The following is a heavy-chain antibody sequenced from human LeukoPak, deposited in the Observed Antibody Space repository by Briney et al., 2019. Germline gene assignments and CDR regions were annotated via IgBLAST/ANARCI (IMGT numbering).Heavy chain of an antibody. Sequence: PGGSLRLSCAGSGFTFSAHSMNWVRQAPGRPPERLSYISSTGSVYYAPSVQGRFAISRDNARDSLFLQMSGLRGEDTAVYYCARGFWSGPSGWGVAFDLWGQGTMVTVSS. CDR3: ARGFWSGPSGWGVAFDL. V-gene: IGHV3-69-1*01. CDR2: ISSTGSV. CDR1: GFTFSAHS. J-gene: IGHJ3*01. D-gene: IGHD3-3*01.